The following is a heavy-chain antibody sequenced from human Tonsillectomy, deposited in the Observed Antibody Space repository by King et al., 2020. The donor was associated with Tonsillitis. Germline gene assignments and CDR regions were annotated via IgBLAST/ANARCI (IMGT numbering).Heavy chain of an antibody. CDR3: AGGLRYFEWSPTGPSYFYYGSDI. V-gene: IGHV4-34*01. D-gene: IGHD3-9*01. CDR2: INHSGFT. Sequence: VQLQQWGAGLMKPSRTLSLTCAVSGVSFSDYFWTWIRQSPGKGLEWIGDINHSGFTDYNPSLKSRLTMSVDTSKSQFSLKLTSVTAADTAVYYCAGGLRYFEWSPTGPSYFYYGSDIWSQGTTVTVSS. J-gene: IGHJ6*02. CDR1: GVSFSDYF.